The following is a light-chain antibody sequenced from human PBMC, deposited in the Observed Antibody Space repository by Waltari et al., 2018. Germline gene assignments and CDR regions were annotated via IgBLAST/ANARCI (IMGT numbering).Light chain of an antibody. V-gene: IGKV1-5*03. J-gene: IGKJ1*01. Sequence: DIQMTQSPSTLSASVVDRVTITCRASERISRWLAWYQQKPGMAPKLLIYQASSLEDGVPSRFSGSGCETEFSLSISSLQPEDFTTYYCQQYNTYPWTFGQGTKVEIK. CDR2: QAS. CDR1: ERISRW. CDR3: QQYNTYPWT.